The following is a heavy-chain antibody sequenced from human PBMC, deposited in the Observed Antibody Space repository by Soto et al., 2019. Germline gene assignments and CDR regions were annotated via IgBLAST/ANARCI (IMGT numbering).Heavy chain of an antibody. CDR1: GFTFSSYA. CDR2: ISYDGSNK. D-gene: IGHD2-15*01. Sequence: GGSLRLSCAASGFTFSSYAMHWVRQAPGKGLEWVAVISYDGSNKYYADSVKGRFTISRDNSKNTLYLQMNSLRAEDTAVYYCARSCSGGSCYSYYYYMDVWGKGTTVTVSS. J-gene: IGHJ6*03. CDR3: ARSCSGGSCYSYYYYMDV. V-gene: IGHV3-30*04.